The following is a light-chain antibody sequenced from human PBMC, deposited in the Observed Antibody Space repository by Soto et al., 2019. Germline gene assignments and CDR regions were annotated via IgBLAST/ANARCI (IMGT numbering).Light chain of an antibody. V-gene: IGKV3-15*01. CDR1: ENVRTK. CDR3: QQNTRWPHIT. CDR2: GAS. Sequence: VITQSPTILSVSPGEGASRSCRASENVRTKVGWYQQKAGQAPRLLIYGASTRATGVPDRFSGRGSGTQFPLTISRLQSEDSAVYFCQQNTRWPHITFGQGTRLEIK. J-gene: IGKJ5*01.